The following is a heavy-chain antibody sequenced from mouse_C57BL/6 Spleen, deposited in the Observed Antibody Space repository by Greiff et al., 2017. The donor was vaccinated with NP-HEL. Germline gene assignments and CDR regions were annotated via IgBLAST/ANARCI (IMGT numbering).Heavy chain of an antibody. D-gene: IGHD2-12*01. V-gene: IGHV3-6*01. J-gene: IGHJ4*01. CDR1: GYSITSGYY. Sequence: EVKLMESGPGLVKPSQSLSLTCSVTGYSITSGYYWNWIRQFPGNKLEWMGYISYDGSNNYNPSLKNRISITRDTSTNQFFLKLNSVTTEDTATYYCARVSYPYYAMDYWGQGTSVTVSS. CDR3: ARVSYPYYAMDY. CDR2: ISYDGSN.